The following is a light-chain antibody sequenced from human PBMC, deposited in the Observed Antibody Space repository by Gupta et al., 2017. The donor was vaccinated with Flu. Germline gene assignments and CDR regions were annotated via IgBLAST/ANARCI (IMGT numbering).Light chain of an antibody. Sequence: DVVVTQSPLSLAVTLGQPASISCRSSQGLVYSDGNTYLHWFQHRPGQSPRRLIYLVSNRASGVPDRFSGSGSGTYCTLRISRVEADDVGVYFCMQGAHWPWAFGQGTKLEIK. CDR2: LVS. CDR1: QGLVYSDGNTY. V-gene: IGKV2-30*01. J-gene: IGKJ1*01. CDR3: MQGAHWPWA.